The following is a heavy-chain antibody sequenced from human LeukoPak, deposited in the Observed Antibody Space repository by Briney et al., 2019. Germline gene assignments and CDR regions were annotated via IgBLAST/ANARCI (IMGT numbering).Heavy chain of an antibody. CDR3: AKEGSTTFREDFDC. V-gene: IGHV3-30*18. J-gene: IGHJ4*02. Sequence: GSLRLSCAASGFTFSSFGMHWVRQAPGKGLEWVAVASSDGDTTYYADSVKGRFTISRDNSRNTLYLQMNSLRAEDTAVYYCAKEGSTTFREDFDCWGQGTQVIVSS. CDR1: GFTFSSFG. CDR2: ASSDGDTT. D-gene: IGHD3-16*01.